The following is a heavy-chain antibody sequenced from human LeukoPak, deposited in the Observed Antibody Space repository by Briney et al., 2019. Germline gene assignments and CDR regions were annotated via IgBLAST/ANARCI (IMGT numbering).Heavy chain of an antibody. CDR1: DDSISSTFYY. CDR3: ARQGARENWFDP. CDR2: VFYNGKT. J-gene: IGHJ5*02. V-gene: IGHV4-39*01. Sequence: SETLSLTCTVPDDSISSTFYYWGWIRQPPGEGLEWIGSVFYNGKTYYNPSLESRIAISVDTSKNHFSLQLSPVTAADTAVYYCARQGARENWFDPWGQGTLVTVSS.